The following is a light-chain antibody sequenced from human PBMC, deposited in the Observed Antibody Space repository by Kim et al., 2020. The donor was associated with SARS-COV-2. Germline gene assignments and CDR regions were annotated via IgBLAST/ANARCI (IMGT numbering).Light chain of an antibody. CDR3: QQYGSSWM. CDR1: QSVSSSY. CDR2: GAS. Sequence: EIVLTQSPGTLSLSPGERATLSCRASQSVSSSYLAWYQQKPGQAPRLLIYGASSRATGIPDRFSGSGSGTDFTLTISRLEPEDFAVYYCQQYGSSWMFGQGTKVDIK. J-gene: IGKJ1*01. V-gene: IGKV3-20*01.